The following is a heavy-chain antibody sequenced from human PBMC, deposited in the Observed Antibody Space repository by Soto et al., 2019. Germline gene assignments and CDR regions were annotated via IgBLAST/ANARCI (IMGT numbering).Heavy chain of an antibody. Sequence: QVQLVQSGAEVKKPGSSVKVSCKASGGTFSSYTISWVRQAPGQGLEWMGRIIPILGIANYAQKFQGRVTCTADKSTRTAYMELSSLTSEDTAVYFCSREPWLSPSICCWGQGTLGTGAS. V-gene: IGHV1-69*08. J-gene: IGHJ4*02. CDR1: GGTFSSYT. D-gene: IGHD6-19*01. CDR2: IIPILGIA. CDR3: SREPWLSPSICC.